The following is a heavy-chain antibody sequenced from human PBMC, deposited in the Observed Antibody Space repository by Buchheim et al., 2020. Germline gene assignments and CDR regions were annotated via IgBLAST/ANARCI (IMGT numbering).Heavy chain of an antibody. V-gene: IGHV3-30*04. D-gene: IGHD1-26*01. J-gene: IGHJ6*02. CDR3: ARTVGATTYYGMDV. Sequence: QVQLVESGGGVVQPGRSLRLSCAASGFTFSSYAMHWVRQAPGKGLEWVAVISYDGSNKYYADSVKGRFTISRDNSQNTLYLQMNSLRAEDTAVYYCARTVGATTYYGMDVWGQGTT. CDR2: ISYDGSNK. CDR1: GFTFSSYA.